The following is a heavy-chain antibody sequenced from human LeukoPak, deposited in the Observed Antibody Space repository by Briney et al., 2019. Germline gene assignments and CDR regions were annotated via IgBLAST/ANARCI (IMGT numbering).Heavy chain of an antibody. J-gene: IGHJ4*02. V-gene: IGHV1-69*13. CDR3: AGGPDFWSGYQYYFDY. CDR1: GGTFSSYA. CDR2: IIPIFGTA. Sequence: SVKVSCKASGGTFSSYAISWVRQAPGQGLEWMGGIIPIFGTANYAQKFQGRVTITADESTSTPYMELSSLRSEDTAVYYCAGGPDFWSGYQYYFDYWGQGTLVTVSS. D-gene: IGHD3-3*01.